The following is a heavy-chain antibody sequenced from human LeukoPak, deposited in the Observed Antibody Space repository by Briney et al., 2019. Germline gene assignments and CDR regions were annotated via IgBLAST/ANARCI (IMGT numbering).Heavy chain of an antibody. CDR1: GGSFSGYY. D-gene: IGHD2-15*01. J-gene: IGHJ3*02. Sequence: PSETLSLTCAVYGGSFSGYYWSWIRQPPGKGLEWIGEINHSGSTNYNPSLKSRVTISVDTSKNQFSLKLSSVTAADTAVYYCARGEYCSGGSCYSSPAFDIWGQGTMVTVSS. CDR2: INHSGST. CDR3: ARGEYCSGGSCYSSPAFDI. V-gene: IGHV4-34*01.